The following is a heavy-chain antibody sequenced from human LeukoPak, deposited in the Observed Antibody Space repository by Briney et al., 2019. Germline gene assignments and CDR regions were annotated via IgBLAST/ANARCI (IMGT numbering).Heavy chain of an antibody. D-gene: IGHD6-19*01. CDR1: GFTFNNAW. Sequence: GGSLRLSCAASGFTFNNAWMTWVRQTPGKGLEWVGRIKKKTEGETTDYAAAVKGRFSISRDDSRNTLYLQMNSLKTEDTAVYYCTTAAAVAGFDCWGQGTLVTVSS. J-gene: IGHJ4*02. CDR3: TTAAAVAGFDC. CDR2: IKKKTEGETT. V-gene: IGHV3-15*01.